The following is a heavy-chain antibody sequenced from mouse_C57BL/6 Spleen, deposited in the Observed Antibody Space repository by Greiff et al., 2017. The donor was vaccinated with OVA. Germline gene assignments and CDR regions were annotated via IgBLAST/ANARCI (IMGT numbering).Heavy chain of an antibody. J-gene: IGHJ3*01. Sequence: VQLKESGPELVKPGASVKIPCKASGYTFTDYNMDWVKQSHGKSLEWIGDINPNNGGTIYNQKFKGKATLTVDKSSSTAYMELRSLTSEDTAVYYCARSGGYAWFAYWGQGTLVTVSA. CDR2: INPNNGGT. V-gene: IGHV1-18*01. CDR1: GYTFTDYN. D-gene: IGHD2-2*01. CDR3: ARSGGYAWFAY.